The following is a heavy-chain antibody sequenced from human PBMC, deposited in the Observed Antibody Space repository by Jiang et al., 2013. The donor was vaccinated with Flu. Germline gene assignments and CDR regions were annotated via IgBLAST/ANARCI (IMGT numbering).Heavy chain of an antibody. V-gene: IGHV2-70*11. D-gene: IGHD1-14*01. CDR1: GFSLSTSGMC. CDR3: ARIRAEERATGTIYYYYYGMDV. Sequence: KPTQTLTLTCTFSGFSLSTSGMCVSWIRQPPGKALEWLARIDWDDDKYYSTSLKTRLTISKDTSKNQVVLTMTNMDPVDTATYYCARIRAEERATGTIYYYYYGMDVWGKGTTVTVSS. J-gene: IGHJ6*04. CDR2: IDWDDDK.